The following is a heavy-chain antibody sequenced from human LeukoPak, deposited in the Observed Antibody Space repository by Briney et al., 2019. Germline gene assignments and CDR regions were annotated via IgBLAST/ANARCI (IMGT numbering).Heavy chain of an antibody. Sequence: SETLSLTCTISGGSISSSSYYWGWIRQPPGKGLEWIGSIYYSGSTYYNPSLKSRVTISVDTSKNQFSLKLSSVTAADTAVYYCARERYGDYVGVRPNNWFDPWGQGTLVTVSS. D-gene: IGHD4-17*01. CDR2: IYYSGST. V-gene: IGHV4-39*07. CDR3: ARERYGDYVGVRPNNWFDP. J-gene: IGHJ5*02. CDR1: GGSISSSSYY.